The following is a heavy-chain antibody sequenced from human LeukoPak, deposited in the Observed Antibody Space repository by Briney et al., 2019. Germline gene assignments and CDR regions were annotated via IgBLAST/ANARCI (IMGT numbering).Heavy chain of an antibody. CDR1: GASMSSYY. V-gene: IGHV4-59*01. Sequence: SETLSLTCTVSGASMSSYYWSWFRQPPGNGLEWIAYIYYSGSTKYNPSLKSRVTASLDMSRNQFSLNLSPATAADTAVYYCAKHMSSWDTSIDQWGQGTRVIVSS. D-gene: IGHD6-13*01. J-gene: IGHJ4*02. CDR3: AKHMSSWDTSIDQ. CDR2: IYYSGST.